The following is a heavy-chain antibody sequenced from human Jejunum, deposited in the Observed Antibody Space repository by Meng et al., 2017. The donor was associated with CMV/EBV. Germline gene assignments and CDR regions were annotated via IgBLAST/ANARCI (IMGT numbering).Heavy chain of an antibody. V-gene: IGHV4-39*07. D-gene: IGHD6-19*01. J-gene: IGHJ4*02. CDR2: MFYSGGT. CDR3: GCDDNKSGWFRFES. CDR1: GASINTGGHY. Sequence: LHWQLFVCVLVKRSETIPLECNVSGASINTGGHYLSWVLYSTGKEFEWICSMFYSGGTYYNPSLKTRVAISMDTSENPFSLKLNYVTVADTGVSYCGCDDNKSGWFRFESWGQGTLVTVSS.